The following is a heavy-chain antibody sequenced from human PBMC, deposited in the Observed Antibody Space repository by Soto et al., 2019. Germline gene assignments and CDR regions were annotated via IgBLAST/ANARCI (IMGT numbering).Heavy chain of an antibody. CDR3: ASTDVQSSGWYD. J-gene: IGHJ4*02. D-gene: IGHD6-13*01. CDR1: EFTFNTYD. V-gene: IGHV3-48*03. CDR2: INSGGKTI. Sequence: QLVESGGGLVQPGGSLRLSCAASEFTFNTYDMNWVRQAPGKGLEWISYINSGGKTIYYADSVEGRFTVSRDNAKRSLYLQMNNLKTEDTAVYFCASTDVQSSGWYDWGQGTLVNVSS.